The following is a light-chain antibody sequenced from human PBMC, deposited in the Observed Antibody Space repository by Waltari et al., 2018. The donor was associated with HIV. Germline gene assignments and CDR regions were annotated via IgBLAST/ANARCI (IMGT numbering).Light chain of an antibody. J-gene: IGKJ2*01. CDR3: MQGTQWPPYT. CDR1: QSLVHGDGNTY. Sequence: DIVLTQSPLSLPVTLGQPAAISCTSSQSLVHGDGNTYLHCYHQRPGQSPRRLIYKISKRDSGVPDRFSGSGSGTDFTLKISRVEAEDVGVYYCMQGTQWPPYTFGQGTKLEIK. CDR2: KIS. V-gene: IGKV2-30*02.